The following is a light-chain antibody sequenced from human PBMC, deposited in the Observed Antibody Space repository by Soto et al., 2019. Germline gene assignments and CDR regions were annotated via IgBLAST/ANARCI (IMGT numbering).Light chain of an antibody. CDR1: QTISSR. CDR2: AAS. Sequence: DIHMTQSLSGLSASVGNSVTISCRASQTISSRLSWYQQEPGKAPRLLIYAASRLQSGVPSRFTGSGSGTDFTLTISGLQPEDVATDYCEQSQSQVTFSQGTKVDIK. CDR3: EQSQSQVT. J-gene: IGKJ1*01. V-gene: IGKV1-39*01.